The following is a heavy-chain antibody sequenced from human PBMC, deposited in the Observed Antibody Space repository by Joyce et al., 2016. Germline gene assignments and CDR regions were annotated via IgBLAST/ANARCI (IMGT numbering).Heavy chain of an antibody. CDR3: VKGPGEIVVGWFAS. V-gene: IGHV3-64D*06. D-gene: IGHD2-15*01. CDR2: SDTNGGTT. CDR1: GFNFRNYA. Sequence: EVQLVESGGGLVQRGGSLSLSCSASGFNFRNYAMHWVRQGAGKRPKYVARSDTNGGTTDYADSVKGRFIISRENSKNTLYLQMSLLRIEDTAIYYCVKGPGEIVVGWFASWGQGTLVAVSS. J-gene: IGHJ5*01.